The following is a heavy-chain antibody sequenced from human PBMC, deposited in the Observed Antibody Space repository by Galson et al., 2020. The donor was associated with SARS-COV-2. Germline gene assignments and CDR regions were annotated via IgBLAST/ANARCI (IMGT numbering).Heavy chain of an antibody. D-gene: IGHD3-22*01. CDR1: GFTFSNYA. Sequence: QAGGSLRLSCAASGFTFSNYAMTWVRQAPGKGLDWDSSISHSASNPYYADSVGGRFSTSRDNSKNILYLQMHSLTADDTAIYYCAKVSAAAPRVDSGGYYLDDYYYYALDVWGQGTTVSVSS. J-gene: IGHJ6*02. CDR3: AKVSAAAPRVDSGGYYLDDYYYYALDV. V-gene: IGHV3-23*01. CDR2: ISHSASNP.